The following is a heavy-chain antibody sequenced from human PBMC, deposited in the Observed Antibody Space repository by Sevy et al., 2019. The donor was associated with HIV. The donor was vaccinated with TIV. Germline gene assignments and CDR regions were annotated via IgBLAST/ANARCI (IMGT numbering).Heavy chain of an antibody. V-gene: IGHV3-21*01. CDR2: ISSGSRFI. D-gene: IGHD3-3*01. J-gene: IGHJ6*02. CDR3: AREKTILEGRYGMDV. CDR1: GFTFSSYN. Sequence: GGSLRLSCATSGFTFSSYNMNWVRQAPGKGLEWVSSISSGSRFIFYADSMKGRFTISRDNAKNSLDLQMNSLRAEDAAVYYCAREKTILEGRYGMDVWGQGTTVTVSS.